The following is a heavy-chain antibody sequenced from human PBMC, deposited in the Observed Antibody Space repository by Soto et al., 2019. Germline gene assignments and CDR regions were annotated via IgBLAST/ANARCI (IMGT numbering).Heavy chain of an antibody. D-gene: IGHD4-17*01. V-gene: IGHV4-59*02. J-gene: IGHJ4*02. CDR3: VRVGPSHDYALDY. CDR2: VYDSGST. Sequence: SETLSLTCSVSGDSVSRYHWSWIRQPPGKGLEWIGYVYDSGSTKYNPSFKSRVTISEDTSKNQFSLKLNSVTAADTAVYYCVRVGPSHDYALDYWGQGTLVTVSS. CDR1: GDSVSRYH.